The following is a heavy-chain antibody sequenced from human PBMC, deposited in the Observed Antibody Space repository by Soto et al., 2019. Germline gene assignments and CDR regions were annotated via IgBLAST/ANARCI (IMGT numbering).Heavy chain of an antibody. V-gene: IGHV1-46*01. CDR3: ARGGHIVVATAAWDS. D-gene: IGHD2-21*02. Sequence: QVQLMQSGAEVTKPGASVTVSCKASGDTFTDFYIHCVRQAPGQGLERLVTVNPSGGHTTYAQNFLGRVPMPRDTPTSTLYMELTSLTSDDTAVYYCARGGHIVVATAAWDSWGQGTLLPVSS. CDR1: GDTFTDFY. CDR2: VNPSGGHT. J-gene: IGHJ4*02.